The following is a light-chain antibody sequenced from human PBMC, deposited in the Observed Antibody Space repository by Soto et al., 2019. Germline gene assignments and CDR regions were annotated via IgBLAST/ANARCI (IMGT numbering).Light chain of an antibody. CDR1: SSDVGGYNY. J-gene: IGLJ3*02. V-gene: IGLV2-14*01. Sequence: QSVLTQPASVSGSPGQSITISCTGTSSDVGGYNYVSWYQQHPGKAPKFMIYEVSNRPSGVSNRFSGSKSGNTASLTISGLQAEDEADYYCSSYTSSSTRVFGGGTKLTV. CDR2: EVS. CDR3: SSYTSSSTRV.